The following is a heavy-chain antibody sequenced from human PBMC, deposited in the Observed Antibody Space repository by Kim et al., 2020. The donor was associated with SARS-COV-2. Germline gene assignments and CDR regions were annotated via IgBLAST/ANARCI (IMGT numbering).Heavy chain of an antibody. CDR2: IYYSGST. CDR1: GGSISSSSYY. V-gene: IGHV4-39*01. Sequence: SETLSLTCTVSGGSISSSSYYWGWIRQPPGKGLEWIGSIYYSGSTYYNPSLKSRVTISVDTSKNQFSLKLSSVTAADTAVYYCARHPGGSGSYYQTTQDNWFDPWGQGTLVTVSS. CDR3: ARHPGGSGSYYQTTQDNWFDP. D-gene: IGHD3-10*01. J-gene: IGHJ5*02.